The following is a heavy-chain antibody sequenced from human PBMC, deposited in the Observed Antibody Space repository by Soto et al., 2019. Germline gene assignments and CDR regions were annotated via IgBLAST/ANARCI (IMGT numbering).Heavy chain of an antibody. J-gene: IGHJ1*01. Sequence: ASVKVSCKASGYTFTSYGISWVRQAPGQGLEWVGWISAYNGNTNYAQKLQGRVTMTTDTSTSTAYMELRSLRSDDTAVYYCARGLGGGATTAPFQHWGQGTLVTVSS. CDR1: GYTFTSYG. CDR2: ISAYNGNT. D-gene: IGHD1-26*01. CDR3: ARGLGGGATTAPFQH. V-gene: IGHV1-18*01.